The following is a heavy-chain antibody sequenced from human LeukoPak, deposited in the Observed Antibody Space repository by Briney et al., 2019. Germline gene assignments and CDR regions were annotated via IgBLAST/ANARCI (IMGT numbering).Heavy chain of an antibody. D-gene: IGHD2-2*01. CDR1: GFTFSSYG. Sequence: PGGSLRLSCAASGFTFSSYGMHWVRQAPGKGLEWVAVISHDGSNKYYADSVKGRFTISRDNSKNTLYLQMNSLRAEDTAVYYCAKFIFPVGSTSNYGMDVWGQGTTVTVSS. J-gene: IGHJ6*02. CDR2: ISHDGSNK. V-gene: IGHV3-30*18. CDR3: AKFIFPVGSTSNYGMDV.